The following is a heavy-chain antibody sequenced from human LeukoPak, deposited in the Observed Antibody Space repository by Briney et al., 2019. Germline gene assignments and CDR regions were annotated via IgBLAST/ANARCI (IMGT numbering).Heavy chain of an antibody. Sequence: PSETLSLTCTVSGGSITNYYWNWIRQPAGKGLEWIGRIYTRGSTNYNPSLKSRVTISVDTSKSQFSLKLSSVTAADTALYFCASEGRSLGCSGGSCYSHTFDIWGHGTLVTVSS. CDR3: ASEGRSLGCSGGSCYSHTFDI. V-gene: IGHV4-4*07. J-gene: IGHJ3*02. CDR1: GGSITNYY. CDR2: IYTRGST. D-gene: IGHD2-15*01.